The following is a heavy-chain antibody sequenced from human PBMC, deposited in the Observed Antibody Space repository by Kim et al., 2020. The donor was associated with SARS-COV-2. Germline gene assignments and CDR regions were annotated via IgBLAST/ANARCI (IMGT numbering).Heavy chain of an antibody. CDR3: TRGRVPSY. J-gene: IGHJ4*02. V-gene: IGHV3-7*01. Sequence: GGSLRLSCVASGFIFNNYWMSWVRQAPGKGLKGGATMRLEGNEKYYVDSVKGRFTISRDNAKNSVYLQMNNLRSEDTAVYYCTRGRVPSYWGQGTLVTVSS. CDR1: GFIFNNYW. CDR2: MRLEGNEK.